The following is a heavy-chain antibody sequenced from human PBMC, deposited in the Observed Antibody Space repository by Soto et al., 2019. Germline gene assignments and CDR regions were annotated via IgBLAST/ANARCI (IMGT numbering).Heavy chain of an antibody. D-gene: IGHD2-15*01. J-gene: IGHJ4*02. CDR2: IYTGGST. CDR3: ARDTSDGPYDY. CDR1: GFTVSSQY. V-gene: IGHV3-53*01. Sequence: EVQLVQSGGGLIQPGGSLRLSCAASGFTVSSQYMSWIRQAPGKGLEWVSVIYTGGSTYYADSVKGRFTISRDNSKNTLYLQMDSLRVEDTAVYYCARDTSDGPYDYWGQGTLVTVSS.